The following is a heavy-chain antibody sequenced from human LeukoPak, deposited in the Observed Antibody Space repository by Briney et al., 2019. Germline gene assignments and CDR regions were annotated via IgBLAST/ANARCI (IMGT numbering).Heavy chain of an antibody. CDR1: GYTFASYG. V-gene: IGHV1-18*01. CDR3: ARDRVIRAFDF. CDR2: ISASNGYT. J-gene: IGHJ3*01. Sequence: GASVKVSCKASGYTFASYGISWVRQAPGQGLEWMGRISASNGYTNYAQKVQGRVTMTTDTSTSTAYMELRSLRSDDTAVYYCARDRVIRAFDFWGQGTMVTVSS.